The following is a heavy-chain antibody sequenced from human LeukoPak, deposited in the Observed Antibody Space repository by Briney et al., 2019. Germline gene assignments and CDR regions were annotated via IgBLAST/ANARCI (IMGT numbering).Heavy chain of an antibody. CDR1: GGSISSGSYY. J-gene: IGHJ6*03. Sequence: PSETLSLTCTVSGGSISSGSYYWSWIRQPAGKGLEWIGRIYTSGSTNYNPSLKSRVTISVDTSKNQFSLKLSSVTAADTAVYYCARGVRKYYDSSGYYYYYYMDVWGKGTTVTISS. V-gene: IGHV4-61*02. CDR3: ARGVRKYYDSSGYYYYYYMDV. D-gene: IGHD3-22*01. CDR2: IYTSGST.